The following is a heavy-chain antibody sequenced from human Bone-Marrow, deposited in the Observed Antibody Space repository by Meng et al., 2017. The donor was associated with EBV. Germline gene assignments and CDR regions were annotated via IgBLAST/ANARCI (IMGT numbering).Heavy chain of an antibody. Sequence: QGELVQSGAGVKKPGAWVMVSRKTSGGTFRSDGISWVRQAPGQGLVWMGGLIPMTGVAHYAQKFQDRVSIIADESTSTHYLELSSLRSEDTAIYFCASESGRGFTPDYWGQGTLVTVSS. D-gene: IGHD3-10*01. CDR3: ASESGRGFTPDY. CDR2: LIPMTGVA. J-gene: IGHJ4*02. CDR1: GGTFRSDG. V-gene: IGHV1-69*01.